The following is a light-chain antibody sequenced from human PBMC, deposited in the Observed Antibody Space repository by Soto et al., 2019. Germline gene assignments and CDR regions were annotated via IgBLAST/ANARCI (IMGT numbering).Light chain of an antibody. CDR1: SSDVGGYNY. V-gene: IGLV2-14*01. Sequence: QSVLTQPASVSGSPGQSITISCTGTSSDVGGYNYVSWYQQHPGKAPKLMIYDVSNRPSGVSNRFSGSKSGNTASLSISGLQAEDEADYYCSSLTRSSTRVFGTGTKLTVL. CDR2: DVS. J-gene: IGLJ1*01. CDR3: SSLTRSSTRV.